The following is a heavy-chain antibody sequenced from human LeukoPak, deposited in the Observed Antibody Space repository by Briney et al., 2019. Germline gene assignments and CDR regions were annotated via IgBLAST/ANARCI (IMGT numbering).Heavy chain of an antibody. CDR2: IYYRGST. Sequence: SETLSLTCTVSGDSVSTGSYYWSWIRQPPGKGLEWIGYIYYRGSTNYNPSLKSRVTMSVDTSENQFSLKLSSVTAADTAVYYCTRGCSGNSCYPVQYDMDVWGKGTTVTVSS. CDR3: TRGCSGNSCYPVQYDMDV. D-gene: IGHD2-2*01. J-gene: IGHJ6*03. CDR1: GDSVSTGSYY. V-gene: IGHV4-61*01.